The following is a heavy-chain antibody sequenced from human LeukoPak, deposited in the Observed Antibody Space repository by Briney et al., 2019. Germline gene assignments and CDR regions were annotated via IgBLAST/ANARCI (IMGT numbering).Heavy chain of an antibody. Sequence: GGSLRLSCAASGFTFSSYGMSWVRQAPGKGLEWVSVIYSGGSTYYADSVKGRFTISRDNSKNTLYLQMNSLRAEDTAVYYCARDAGWYWGQGTLVTVSS. J-gene: IGHJ4*02. D-gene: IGHD1-1*01. V-gene: IGHV3-66*01. CDR1: GFTFSSYG. CDR2: IYSGGST. CDR3: ARDAGWY.